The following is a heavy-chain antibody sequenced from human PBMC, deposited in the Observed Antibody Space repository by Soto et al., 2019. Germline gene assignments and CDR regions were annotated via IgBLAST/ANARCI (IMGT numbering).Heavy chain of an antibody. V-gene: IGHV4-34*01. CDR3: ARETLYYFDY. J-gene: IGHJ4*02. CDR2: INHSGST. CDR1: GGSFSGYY. Sequence: QVQLQQWGAGLLKPSETLSLTCAVYGGSFSGYYWSWIRQPPGKGLEWIGEINHSGSTNYNPSLKSRVTISVDTSKNQFSLKLSSVTAADTAVYYCARETLYYFDYWGQGTLVTVSS.